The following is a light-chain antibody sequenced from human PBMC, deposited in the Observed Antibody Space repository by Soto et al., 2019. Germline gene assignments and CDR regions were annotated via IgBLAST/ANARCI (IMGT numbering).Light chain of an antibody. Sequence: EIVMTQSPATLSVSPGERATLSCRASQSVSSNLAWYQQKPGQAPRLLIYGASTRATGIPARFSGSGSGTEFTLTISNLQSEDFVVYYCQQYNSYSSTFGQGTRLEIK. J-gene: IGKJ5*01. CDR2: GAS. CDR1: QSVSSN. V-gene: IGKV3-15*01. CDR3: QQYNSYSST.